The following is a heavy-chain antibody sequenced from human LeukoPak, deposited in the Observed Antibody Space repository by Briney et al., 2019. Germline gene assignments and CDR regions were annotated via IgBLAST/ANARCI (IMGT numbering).Heavy chain of an antibody. J-gene: IGHJ4*02. CDR1: GLAFSAYR. V-gene: IGHV3-74*01. CDR3: VVGGSPGY. CDR2: ISTDGYTT. D-gene: IGHD2-15*01. Sequence: GGSMRLSCAASGLAFSAYRMHWVRQAPRKGLVWVSRISTDGYTTDYADFVQGRFTASRDNTKNTWSLEMNSLRAEDTAVYYCVVGGSPGYWGQGTLVTVSS.